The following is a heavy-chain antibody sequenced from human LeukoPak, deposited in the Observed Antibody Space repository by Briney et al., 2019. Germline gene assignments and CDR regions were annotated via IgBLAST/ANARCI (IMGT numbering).Heavy chain of an antibody. Sequence: SETLSLTCTVSGGSISNSNWWSWVRQTPGKGLEWIGEIYRSGSTNYNPSLKSRVTISVDKSKNQYSLNLSSVTAADTAVYYCARDPPRGYGMDVWGPGITVTVSS. CDR1: GGSISNSNW. CDR2: IYRSGST. V-gene: IGHV4-4*02. CDR3: ARDPPRGYGMDV. J-gene: IGHJ6*02.